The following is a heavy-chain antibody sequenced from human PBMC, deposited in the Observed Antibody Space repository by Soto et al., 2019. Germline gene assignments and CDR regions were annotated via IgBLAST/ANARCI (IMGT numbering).Heavy chain of an antibody. V-gene: IGHV4-61*01. CDR3: ARTVMPVGNLAAFDH. Sequence: PSETLSLTCNVSGGSVSSVKYFWSWIRQPPGKGLEWIAYIYNNGNTNYNPSLKSRATISVDTSKNQCSPKLTSVTAADSAVYFCARTVMPVGNLAAFDHWGQGVLVTAPQ. CDR2: IYNNGNT. CDR1: GGSVSSVKYF. D-gene: IGHD7-27*01. J-gene: IGHJ4*02.